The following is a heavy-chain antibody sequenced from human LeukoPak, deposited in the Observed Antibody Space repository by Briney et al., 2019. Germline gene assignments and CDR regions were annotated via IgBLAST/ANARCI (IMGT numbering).Heavy chain of an antibody. CDR3: ARGTIAAAAPFDY. D-gene: IGHD6-13*01. CDR2: IIPILGIA. J-gene: IGHJ4*02. V-gene: IGHV1-69*04. CDR1: GGTFSSYA. Sequence: SVKVSCKASGGTFSSYAISWVRQAPGQGLEWMGRIIPILGIANYAQKFQGRVTITADKSTSTAYMELSSLRSEDTAVYYCARGTIAAAAPFDYWGQGTLVTVSS.